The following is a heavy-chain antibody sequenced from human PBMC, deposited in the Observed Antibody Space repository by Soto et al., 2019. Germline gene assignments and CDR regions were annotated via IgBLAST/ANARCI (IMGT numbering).Heavy chain of an antibody. CDR1: GFTFNSYA. J-gene: IGHJ6*02. D-gene: IGHD3-22*01. CDR3: ASPGYYDSSGYYGDYYDYYGMDV. CDR2: ISGSGGST. V-gene: IGHV3-23*01. Sequence: PWGSLRLSCAASGFTFNSYAMSWVRQAQGKGLEWVSAISGSGGSTYYADSVKGRFTISRDNSKNTLYLQMNSLRAEDTAVYYCASPGYYDSSGYYGDYYDYYGMDVWGQGTTVTVSS.